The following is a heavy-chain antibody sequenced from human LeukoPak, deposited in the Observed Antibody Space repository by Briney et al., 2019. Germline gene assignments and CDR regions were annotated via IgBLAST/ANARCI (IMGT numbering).Heavy chain of an antibody. CDR2: ISGSGGGT. D-gene: IGHD5-18*01. V-gene: IGHV3-23*01. J-gene: IGHJ4*02. Sequence: PGGSLRLSCAASGFTFSSYAMTWVRHTSGKGLQWLSAISGSGGGTNYADSVKGRFTISRDNSKNILYLQMNSLGAEDTAIYYCSKAWDTVWQNYFASGGQGTLVTVS. CDR1: GFTFSSYA. CDR3: SKAWDTVWQNYFAS.